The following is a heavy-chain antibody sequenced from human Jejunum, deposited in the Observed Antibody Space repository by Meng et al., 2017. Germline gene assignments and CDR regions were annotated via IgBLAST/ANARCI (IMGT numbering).Heavy chain of an antibody. D-gene: IGHD6-6*01. CDR1: SASSKTSY. V-gene: IGHV4-59*12. Sequence: SDTLSPTCPVSSASSKTSYWSWIRQSPGKGLEWIGYIYDRGNPNYNPSLKSRATISKETSKNQFSLKLTSVTAADTAVYYCATKTPGGSIAALDSWGHGTLVTVSS. J-gene: IGHJ5*01. CDR3: ATKTPGGSIAALDS. CDR2: IYDRGNP.